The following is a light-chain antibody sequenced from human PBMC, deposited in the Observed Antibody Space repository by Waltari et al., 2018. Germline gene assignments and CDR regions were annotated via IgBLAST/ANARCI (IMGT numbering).Light chain of an antibody. CDR1: SNDVGGYNY. Sequence: QSALTQPRSVSGSPGQSATTSCTGTSNDVGGYNYVSRYQQHPDKAPKLIIYDINKRPSGVPDRFSGSKSGNTASLTISGLQAEDEADYYCCSYVGSNTYWVFGGGTKLTVL. V-gene: IGLV2-11*01. CDR3: CSYVGSNTYWV. CDR2: DIN. J-gene: IGLJ3*02.